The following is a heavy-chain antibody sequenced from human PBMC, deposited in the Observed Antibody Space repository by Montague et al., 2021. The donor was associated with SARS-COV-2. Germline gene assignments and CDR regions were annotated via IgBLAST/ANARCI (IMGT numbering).Heavy chain of an antibody. V-gene: IGHV4-59*01. Sequence: SETLSLTCTVSGGSISSYYWNWIRPSPGKGLEWIGYIYYSGSTKYNPSLKSRVTISVDTSKSQMSLRLNSVTAADTAVYYCAGDRGRFWHFDLWGRGTLVTVSS. CDR1: GGSISSYY. CDR2: IYYSGST. J-gene: IGHJ2*01. D-gene: IGHD5-12*01. CDR3: AGDRGRFWHFDL.